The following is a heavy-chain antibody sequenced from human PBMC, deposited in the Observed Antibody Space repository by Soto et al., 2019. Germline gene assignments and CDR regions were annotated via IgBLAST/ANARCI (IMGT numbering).Heavy chain of an antibody. Sequence: SETLSLTCTVSGASLMSGSYYWSWIRQPPGKGLEWIGYISHSGRTNYDPSLKSRLTMSVDTSQNQFSLQLNSVTAADTAVYYCSYGSSFDYWGQGXLVTVSS. CDR2: ISHSGRT. V-gene: IGHV4-61*01. CDR1: GASLMSGSYY. J-gene: IGHJ4*02. D-gene: IGHD3-10*01. CDR3: SYGSSFDY.